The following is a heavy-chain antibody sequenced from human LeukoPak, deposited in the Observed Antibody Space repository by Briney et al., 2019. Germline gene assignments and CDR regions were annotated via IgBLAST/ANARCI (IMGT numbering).Heavy chain of an antibody. J-gene: IGHJ4*02. V-gene: IGHV3-48*04. CDR1: GFTFSTYS. Sequence: PGGSLRLSCVASGFTFSTYSMNWVRQAPGKGLEWVSHISSSRSTIYYADSVKGRFTISGDNAKNSLYLQMNSLRAEDTAVYYCARDWGYCSSTSCYGGKRGYFDYWGQGTLVTVSS. CDR3: ARDWGYCSSTSCYGGKRGYFDY. CDR2: ISSSRSTI. D-gene: IGHD2-2*01.